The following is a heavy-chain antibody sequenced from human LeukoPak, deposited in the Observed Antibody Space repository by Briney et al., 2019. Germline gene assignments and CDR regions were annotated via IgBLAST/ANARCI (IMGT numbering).Heavy chain of an antibody. V-gene: IGHV3-66*01. D-gene: IGHD6-19*01. Sequence: GGSLRLSCAASGFTFSTYSMNWVRQAPGKGLEWVSVIYSGGSTYYADSVKGRFTISRDNSKNTLYLQMNSLRAEDTAVYYCARDSSGWYGRFDYWGQGTLVTVSS. CDR1: GFTFSTYS. J-gene: IGHJ4*02. CDR2: IYSGGST. CDR3: ARDSSGWYGRFDY.